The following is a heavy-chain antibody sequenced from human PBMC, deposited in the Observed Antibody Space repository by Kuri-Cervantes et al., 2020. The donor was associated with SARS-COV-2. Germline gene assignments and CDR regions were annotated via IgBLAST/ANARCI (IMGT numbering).Heavy chain of an antibody. CDR1: GFTFSSYE. CDR2: ISSSGSTI. V-gene: IGHV3-48*03. CDR3: ARVGCFRSTSCHFDY. Sequence: GGSLRLSCAASGFTFSSYEMNWVRQAPGKGLEWVSYISSSGSTIYYADSVKGRFTISRDNAKNSLYLQMNSLRAEDTAVYYCARVGCFRSTSCHFDYWGQGTLVTVSS. J-gene: IGHJ4*02. D-gene: IGHD2-2*01.